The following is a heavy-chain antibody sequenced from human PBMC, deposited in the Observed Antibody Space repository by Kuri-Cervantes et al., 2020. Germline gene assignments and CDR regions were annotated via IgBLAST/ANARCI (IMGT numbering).Heavy chain of an antibody. V-gene: IGHV1-18*01. CDR3: ARGTSDSSRWYRPYTVDYYMDV. Sequence: ASVKVSCKASGYTFTSYGISWVRQAPGQGLEWMGWISAYNGNTNYAQNLQGRVTMTTNTSTSKAYMELRSLRSGDTAVYYCARGTSDSSRWYRPYTVDYYMDVWGKGTTVTVSS. J-gene: IGHJ6*03. CDR2: ISAYNGNT. D-gene: IGHD6-13*01. CDR1: GYTFTSYG.